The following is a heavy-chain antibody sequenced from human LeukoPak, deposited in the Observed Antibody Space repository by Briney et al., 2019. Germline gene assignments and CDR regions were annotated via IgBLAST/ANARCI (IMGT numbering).Heavy chain of an antibody. CDR3: ARSPEAVASTFDY. Sequence: PSETLSLTCTVSGGSISSYYWSWIRQPPGKGLEWIGYIYYSGSTNYNPSLKSRVTISVDTSKNQFSLKLSSVTAADTAVYYCARSPEAVASTFDYWGQGTLVTVSS. CDR2: IYYSGST. V-gene: IGHV4-59*08. CDR1: GGSISSYY. J-gene: IGHJ4*02. D-gene: IGHD6-19*01.